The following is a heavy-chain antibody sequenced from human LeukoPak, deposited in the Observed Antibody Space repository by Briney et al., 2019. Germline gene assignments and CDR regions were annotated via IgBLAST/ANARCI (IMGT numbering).Heavy chain of an antibody. CDR3: ARVPPYSGSETFYDQALDI. CDR1: GFPLTSYD. D-gene: IGHD3-10*01. CDR2: MNPNTRNT. Sequence: SVKVSCKTSGFPLTSYDINWVRQATGQGLEWMGWMNPNTRNTGYAQKFQGRVTMTRDTSIDTAYLELSTLRSEDTAVYFCARVPPYSGSETFYDQALDIWGQGTTVTVSS. V-gene: IGHV1-8*01. J-gene: IGHJ3*02.